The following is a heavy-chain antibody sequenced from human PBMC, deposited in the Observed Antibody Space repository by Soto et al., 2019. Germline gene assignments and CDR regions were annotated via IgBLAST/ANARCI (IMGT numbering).Heavy chain of an antibody. CDR2: IYYSGST. D-gene: IGHD3-9*01. CDR3: ARHATGRYNWFDP. Sequence: SETLSLTCTVSGGSISSYYWSWIRQPPGKGLEWIGYIYYSGSTNYSPSLKSRVTISVDTSKNQFSLKLSSVTAADTAVYYCARHATGRYNWFDPWGQGTLVTVSS. V-gene: IGHV4-59*08. CDR1: GGSISSYY. J-gene: IGHJ5*02.